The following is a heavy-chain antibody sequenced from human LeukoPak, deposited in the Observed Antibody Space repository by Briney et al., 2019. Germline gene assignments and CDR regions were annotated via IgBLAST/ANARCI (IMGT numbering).Heavy chain of an antibody. J-gene: IGHJ4*02. D-gene: IGHD2-2*01. Sequence: GGSLRLSCAASGFTFSSYDMHWVRQATGKGLEWVSAIGTAGDTYYPGSVKGRFTISRDNSKNTLYLQMNSLRAEDTAVYYCATDRGIVVVPAAILEYWGQGTMVTVSS. V-gene: IGHV3-13*01. CDR3: ATDRGIVVVPAAILEY. CDR2: IGTAGDT. CDR1: GFTFSSYD.